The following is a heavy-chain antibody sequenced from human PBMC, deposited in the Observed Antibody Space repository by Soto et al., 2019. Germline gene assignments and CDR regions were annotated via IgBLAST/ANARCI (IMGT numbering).Heavy chain of an antibody. Sequence: RWSLILSCAASGFTFSNTWMSWVRQAPGKGLEWVAIIWYDGNNKYYADSVKVRFTISRDNSKTTLYLQMNSLRSEDTAVYYCARDRGGLLWFGELSDGFEIWGQGKMVIV. D-gene: IGHD3-10*01. CDR1: GFTFSNTW. V-gene: IGHV3-33*08. J-gene: IGHJ3*02. CDR2: IWYDGNNK. CDR3: ARDRGGLLWFGELSDGFEI.